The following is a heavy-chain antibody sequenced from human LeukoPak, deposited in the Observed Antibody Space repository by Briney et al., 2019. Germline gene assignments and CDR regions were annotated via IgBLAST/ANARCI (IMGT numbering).Heavy chain of an antibody. J-gene: IGHJ4*02. Sequence: SVRLSCTASGYTFAGYYIHWVRQAPGQGLEWMGWINTNSGGTHYAHNFQGSVTMTRDTSISTAYMELSRLRSDDTAVYYCARGGSSWYDVSASYFVYWGQGALVTVSS. D-gene: IGHD6-13*01. CDR1: GYTFAGYY. CDR2: INTNSGGT. CDR3: ARGGSSWYDVSASYFVY. V-gene: IGHV1-2*02.